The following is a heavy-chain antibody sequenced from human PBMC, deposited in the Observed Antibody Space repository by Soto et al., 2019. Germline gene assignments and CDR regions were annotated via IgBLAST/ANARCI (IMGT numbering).Heavy chain of an antibody. CDR3: GGGPERSDL. CDR1: GFIFKNYV. V-gene: IGHV3-30*04. CDR2: ISFDGRKT. J-gene: IGHJ5*02. Sequence: GGSLRLSCAASGFIFKNYVMYWVRQAPCKGLEWVAVISFDGRKTYYADSVMGRFTISRDNSKNTLYLQMDSPRAEDTAVYYCGGGPERSDLWGQGTLVTVSS.